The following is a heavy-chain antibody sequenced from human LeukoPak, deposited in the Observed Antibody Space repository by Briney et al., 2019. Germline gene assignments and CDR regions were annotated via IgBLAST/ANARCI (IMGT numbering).Heavy chain of an antibody. CDR2: IWYDGTYK. Sequence: GGSLRLSCAASGFTFSNYNMNWVRQAPGEGLEWVALIWYDGTYKYYVDSVKGRFTISRDNSKSTLYLQMNSLRAEDTAVYYCARDRAVGNYFDYWGQGTLVTVSS. J-gene: IGHJ4*02. D-gene: IGHD6-13*01. V-gene: IGHV3-33*08. CDR1: GFTFSNYN. CDR3: ARDRAVGNYFDY.